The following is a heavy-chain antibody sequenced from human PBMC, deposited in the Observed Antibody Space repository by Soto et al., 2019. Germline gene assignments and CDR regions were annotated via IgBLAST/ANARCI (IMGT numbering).Heavy chain of an antibody. CDR1: GYTFPSYA. V-gene: IGHV1-3*01. D-gene: IGHD3-10*01. J-gene: IGHJ4*02. CDR2: INAGNGNT. Sequence: ASVKVSCKASGYTFPSYAIHWVRQAPGQRLEWMGWINAGNGNTEYSQKFHGRVTITRDTSASTAYMELSSLRSEDTAVYYCARDRCFGQHKNYFDYWGQGTLVTVSS. CDR3: ARDRCFGQHKNYFDY.